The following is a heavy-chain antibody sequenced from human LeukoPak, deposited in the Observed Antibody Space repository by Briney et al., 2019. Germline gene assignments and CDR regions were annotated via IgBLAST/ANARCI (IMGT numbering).Heavy chain of an antibody. CDR2: ISGSGGTT. CDR1: GFTFSSYA. J-gene: IGHJ4*02. D-gene: IGHD5-18*01. Sequence: GGSLRLSCAASGFTFSSYAMSWVRQAPGKGLEWVSSISGSGGTTYYADSVKGRFTISRDNSKNTLYLQMNSLRAKDTAVYYCARREYSHGYDYWGQGTLVTVSS. CDR3: ARREYSHGYDY. V-gene: IGHV3-23*01.